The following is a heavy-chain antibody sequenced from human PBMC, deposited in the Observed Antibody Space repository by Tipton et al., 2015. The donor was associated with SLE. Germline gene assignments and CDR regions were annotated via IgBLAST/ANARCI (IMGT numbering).Heavy chain of an antibody. CDR1: GFTFNNFW. CDR2: INQDGSQK. D-gene: IGHD2-21*01. V-gene: IGHV3-7*01. Sequence: SLRLSCAASGFTFNNFWMSWVRQAPVTGLEWVANINQDGSQKNYVDSVRGRFIISRDNAKNSLYLQMNSLRAEDTAMYFCARDHRMNRRALPYSDYWGQGTLVTVSS. J-gene: IGHJ4*02. CDR3: ARDHRMNRRALPYSDY.